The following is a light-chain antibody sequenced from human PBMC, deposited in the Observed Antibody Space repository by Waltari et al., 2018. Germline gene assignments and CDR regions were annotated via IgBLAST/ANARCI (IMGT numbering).Light chain of an antibody. CDR1: SLRTYY. Sequence: SSELTQDPAVSVALGQTVRITCPGDSLRTYYVSWIQQKTGQAPALVIYGKNNRPSGIPDRFSASTSGSTSSLTIIGAQAEDEADYYCHSRDSSGDVVIGGGTKLTVV. CDR3: HSRDSSGDVV. CDR2: GKN. V-gene: IGLV3-19*01. J-gene: IGLJ2*01.